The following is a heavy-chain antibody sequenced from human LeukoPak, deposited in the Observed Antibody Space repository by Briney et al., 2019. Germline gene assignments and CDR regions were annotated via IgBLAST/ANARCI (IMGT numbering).Heavy chain of an antibody. CDR2: IYYTGSP. CDR3: ARTSTWIQLWLLRDAFDI. J-gene: IGHJ3*02. CDR1: GGSISGSTYY. Sequence: SETLSLTCTVSGGSISGSTYYWGWLRQPPGKELEWIGSIYYTGSPYYIPTLKSRVTISVDTSKNQFSLKLSSVTAADTAVYYCARTSTWIQLWLLRDAFDIWGQGTMVTVSS. D-gene: IGHD5-18*01. V-gene: IGHV4-39*07.